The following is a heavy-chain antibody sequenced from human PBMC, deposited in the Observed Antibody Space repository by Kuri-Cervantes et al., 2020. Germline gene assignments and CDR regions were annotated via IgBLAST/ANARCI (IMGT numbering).Heavy chain of an antibody. Sequence: LSLTCAASGFTFSSYEMNWVRQAPGKGLEWVSYISSSGSTIYYADSVKGRFTISRDNAKNSLYLQMNSLRAEDTAVYYCASGAALDAFDIWGQGTMVTVSS. CDR2: ISSSGSTI. CDR3: ASGAALDAFDI. D-gene: IGHD6-6*01. J-gene: IGHJ3*02. CDR1: GFTFSSYE. V-gene: IGHV3-48*03.